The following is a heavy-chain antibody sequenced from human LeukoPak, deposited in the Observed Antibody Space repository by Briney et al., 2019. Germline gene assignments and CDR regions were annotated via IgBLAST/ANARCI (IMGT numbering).Heavy chain of an antibody. CDR1: GGSISSNHYY. CDR3: ARVHSPNYDILTGYYNVFDY. Sequence: PSETLSLTCTVSGGSISSNHYYWDWIRQPPGKGLEWIGNIYYSGSTYYNPSLKSRVTISVDTSKNQFSLKLSSVTAADTAVYYCARVHSPNYDILTGYYNVFDYWGQGTLVTVSS. V-gene: IGHV4-39*07. CDR2: IYYSGST. J-gene: IGHJ4*02. D-gene: IGHD3-9*01.